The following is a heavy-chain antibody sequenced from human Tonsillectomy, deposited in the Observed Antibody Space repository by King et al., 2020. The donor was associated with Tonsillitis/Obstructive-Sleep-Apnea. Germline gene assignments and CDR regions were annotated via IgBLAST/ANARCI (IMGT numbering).Heavy chain of an antibody. V-gene: IGHV3-66*01. CDR2: IDSGGST. CDR3: ARGYYYYYMDV. Sequence: VQLVESGGGLVQPGGSLRLSCAASGFTVSSNYMSWVRQAPGKGLEWVSVIDSGGSTYYADSVKGRFTISRDNSKNTLYLQMNSLRAEDTAVYYCARGYYYYYMDVWGKGTTVTVSS. J-gene: IGHJ6*03. CDR1: GFTVSSNY.